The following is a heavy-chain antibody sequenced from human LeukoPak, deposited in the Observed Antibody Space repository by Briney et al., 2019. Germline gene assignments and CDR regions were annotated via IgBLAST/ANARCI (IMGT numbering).Heavy chain of an antibody. Sequence: ASVKVSCKASGYTFTSYYMHWVRQAPGQGLEWMGRIIPSFGTANYAQKFQGSVTITTDESTSTAYMELSSMRSEDTAVYYCATHTISGGRLLHNYWGQGTLVTVSS. CDR2: IIPSFGTA. D-gene: IGHD2-15*01. J-gene: IGHJ4*02. CDR1: GYTFTSYY. CDR3: ATHTISGGRLLHNY. V-gene: IGHV1-69*05.